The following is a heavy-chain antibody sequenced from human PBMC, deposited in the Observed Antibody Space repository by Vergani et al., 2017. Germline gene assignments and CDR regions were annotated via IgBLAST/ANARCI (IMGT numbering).Heavy chain of an antibody. CDR1: GASVSRGTYY. V-gene: IGHV4-61*02. Sequence: QVQLQESGPGLLKPSQTLSLTCTVSGASVSRGTYYWSWIRQPAGKGLEWIGRIYTSGSTNYNPSLKSRVTISVDTSKNQFSLKLSSVTAADTAVYYCASAGYSGYDSFSGYGLDYWGQGTLVTVSS. J-gene: IGHJ4*02. D-gene: IGHD5-12*01. CDR3: ASAGYSGYDSFSGYGLDY. CDR2: IYTSGST.